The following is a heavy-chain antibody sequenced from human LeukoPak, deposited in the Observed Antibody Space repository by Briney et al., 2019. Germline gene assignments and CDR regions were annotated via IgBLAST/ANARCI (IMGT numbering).Heavy chain of an antibody. CDR2: IRYDGSNK. CDR1: GFTFSSYG. CDR3: AREYLTSGGVIITWPYYYYYGMDV. V-gene: IGHV3-30*02. Sequence: GGSLRLSCAASGFTFSSYGMHWVRQAPGKGLEWVAFIRYDGSNKYYADSVKGRFTISRDNSKNTLYLQMNSLRAEDTAVYYCAREYLTSGGVIITWPYYYYYGMDVWGQGTTVTVSS. J-gene: IGHJ6*02. D-gene: IGHD3-10*01.